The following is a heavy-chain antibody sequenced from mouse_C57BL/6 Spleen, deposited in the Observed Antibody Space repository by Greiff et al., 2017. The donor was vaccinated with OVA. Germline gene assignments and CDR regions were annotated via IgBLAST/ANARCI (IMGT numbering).Heavy chain of an antibody. CDR3: TRDGYYGGGAMDY. V-gene: IGHV1-15*01. D-gene: IGHD2-3*01. CDR1: GYTFTDYE. CDR2: IDPETGGT. Sequence: VKLMESGAELVRPGASVTLSCKASGYTFTDYEMHWVKQTPVHGLEWIGAIDPETGGTAYNQKFKGKAILTADKSSSTAYMELRSLTSEDSAVYYCTRDGYYGGGAMDYWGQGTSVTVSS. J-gene: IGHJ4*01.